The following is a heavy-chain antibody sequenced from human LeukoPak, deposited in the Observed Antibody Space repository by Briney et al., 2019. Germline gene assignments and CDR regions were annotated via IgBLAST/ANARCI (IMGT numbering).Heavy chain of an antibody. J-gene: IGHJ4*02. CDR1: GFTFDDYA. CDR2: ISWNSGSI. CDR3: ARGGQSVVVVDDFDY. D-gene: IGHD2-15*01. Sequence: GRSLRLSCAASGFTFDDYAMHWVRQAPGKGLEWVSGISWNSGSIGYADSVKGRFAISRDNAKNSLYLQMNSLRAEDTAVYYCARGGQSVVVVDDFDYWGQGTLVTVSS. V-gene: IGHV3-9*01.